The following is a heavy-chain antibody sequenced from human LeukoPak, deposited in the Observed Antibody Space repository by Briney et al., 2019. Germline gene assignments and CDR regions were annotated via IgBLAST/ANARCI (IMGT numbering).Heavy chain of an antibody. J-gene: IGHJ4*02. CDR1: GVSISSGGYY. CDR3: ARGPVRDYSNY. CDR2: IYYSGST. D-gene: IGHD4-11*01. V-gene: IGHV4-31*03. Sequence: NPSETLSLTCTVSGVSISSGGYYWSWIRQHPGKGLEGIGYIYYSGSTYYNPSLKSRLTISLDTSNNQFSLKLSSVTAADTAVYYCARGPVRDYSNYWGQGTLVTVSS.